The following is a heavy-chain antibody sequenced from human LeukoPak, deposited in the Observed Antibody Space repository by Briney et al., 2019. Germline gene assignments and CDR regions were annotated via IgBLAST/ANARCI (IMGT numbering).Heavy chain of an antibody. CDR2: IYYSGST. Sequence: KPSETLSLTCTVSGGSISSYYWSWIRQPPGKGLERIGYIYYSGSTNYNPSLKSRVTISVDTSKNQFSLKLSSVTAADTAVYYCARVSLAGSIDYWGQGTLVTVSS. CDR1: GGSISSYY. J-gene: IGHJ4*02. D-gene: IGHD6-13*01. V-gene: IGHV4-59*08. CDR3: ARVSLAGSIDY.